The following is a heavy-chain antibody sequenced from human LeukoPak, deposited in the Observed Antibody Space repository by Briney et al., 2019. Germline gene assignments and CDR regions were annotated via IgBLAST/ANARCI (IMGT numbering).Heavy chain of an antibody. Sequence: SETLSLTCTVSGGSISSYYWSWIRQPPGKGLEWIGYIYYSGSTNYNPSLKSRVTISVDTSKNQFSLKLSSVTAAGTAIYYCASSYDWTFFSNWGQGRLVTVSS. CDR1: GGSISSYY. J-gene: IGHJ4*02. V-gene: IGHV4-59*08. CDR3: ASSYDWTFFSN. D-gene: IGHD3-16*01. CDR2: IYYSGST.